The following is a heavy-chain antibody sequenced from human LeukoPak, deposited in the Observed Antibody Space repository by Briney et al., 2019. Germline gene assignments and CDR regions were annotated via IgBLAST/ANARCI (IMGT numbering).Heavy chain of an antibody. V-gene: IGHV4-59*08. J-gene: IGHJ4*02. CDR3: ARQGVATAIDY. CDR2: IYYSGST. Sequence: PSETLSLTCTVSGDSISNYYWNWIRQPPGKGLEWIGYIYYSGSTNYNPSLKSRVTISVDTSKNQFSLKLSSVTAADTAVYYCARQGVATAIDYWGQGTLVTVSS. CDR1: GDSISNYY. D-gene: IGHD2-21*02.